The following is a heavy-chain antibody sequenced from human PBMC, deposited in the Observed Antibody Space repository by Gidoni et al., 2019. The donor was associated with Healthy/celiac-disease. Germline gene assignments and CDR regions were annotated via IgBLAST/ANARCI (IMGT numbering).Heavy chain of an antibody. Sequence: EVQLLESGGGLVQPGGSLRLSCAASGFPFSSSSMSWVRQAPGKGLEWVSAISGSGGSTYYADCVKGRFTISRDNSKNTLYLQMNSLRAEDTAVYYCAKDDYSNFYYYYYGMDVWGQGTTVTVSS. V-gene: IGHV3-23*01. CDR3: AKDDYSNFYYYYYGMDV. J-gene: IGHJ6*02. D-gene: IGHD4-4*01. CDR2: ISGSGGST. CDR1: GFPFSSSS.